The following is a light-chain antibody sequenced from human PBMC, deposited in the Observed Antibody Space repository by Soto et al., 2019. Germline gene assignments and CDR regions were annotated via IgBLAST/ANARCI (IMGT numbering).Light chain of an antibody. J-gene: IGKJ4*01. CDR2: DAS. CDR3: QQYDNLPLT. Sequence: DIQMTQSPSSLSASLGDRGTSTCKASQDIKNDLNWYQQKSGKAPKPLIYDASDLETGVPSRFSGSGSGTDFTFTINSLQPEDIATYYCQQYDNLPLTFGGGTKVDIK. CDR1: QDIKND. V-gene: IGKV1-33*01.